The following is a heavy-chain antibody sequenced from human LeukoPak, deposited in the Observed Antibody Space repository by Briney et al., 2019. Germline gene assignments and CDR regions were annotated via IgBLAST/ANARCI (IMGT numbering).Heavy chain of an antibody. CDR3: ARPGIVGAPGYFDY. CDR2: IYYSGST. D-gene: IGHD1-26*01. V-gene: IGHV4-39*01. Sequence: KPSETLSLTCTVSGGSISSSSYYWGWIRQPPGKGLEWIGSIYYSGSTYYNPSLKSRVTISVDTSKNRFSLKLSSVTAADTAVYYCARPGIVGAPGYFDYWGQGTLVTVSS. J-gene: IGHJ4*02. CDR1: GGSISSSSYY.